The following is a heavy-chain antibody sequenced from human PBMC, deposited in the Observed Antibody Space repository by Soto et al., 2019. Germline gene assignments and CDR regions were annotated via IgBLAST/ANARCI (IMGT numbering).Heavy chain of an antibody. J-gene: IGHJ5*02. Sequence: EVQLVESGGGLVQPGESLRLSCAASGFTFSSYWMHWVRQAPGKGQVWVSRINSDGSRTNYADSVKGRFTVSRDNAKNTQYLQMNSLRAEDTAVYYCARVLTGRWNWFDPWGQGTLVTVSS. CDR3: ARVLTGRWNWFDP. D-gene: IGHD3-10*01. CDR1: GFTFSSYW. CDR2: INSDGSRT. V-gene: IGHV3-74*01.